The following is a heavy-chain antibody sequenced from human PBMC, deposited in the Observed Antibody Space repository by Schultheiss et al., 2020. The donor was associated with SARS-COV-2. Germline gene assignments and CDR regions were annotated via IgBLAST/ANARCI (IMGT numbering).Heavy chain of an antibody. D-gene: IGHD3-22*01. CDR1: GGSFSGYY. Sequence: SETLSLTCAVYGGSFSGYYWSWIRQPPGKGLEWIGYIYYSGSTNYNPSLKSRVTISVDTSKNQFSLTLRSVTAADTAVYYCARDDGSSGIADHWGQGTLVTVSS. V-gene: IGHV4-34*11. CDR2: IYYSGST. CDR3: ARDDGSSGIADH. J-gene: IGHJ4*02.